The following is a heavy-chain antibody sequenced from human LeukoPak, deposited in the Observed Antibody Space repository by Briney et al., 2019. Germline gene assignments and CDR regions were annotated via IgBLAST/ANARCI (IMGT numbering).Heavy chain of an antibody. V-gene: IGHV3-9*03. Sequence: PGRSLRLSCAASGFTFDDYAMHWVRQAPGKGLEWVSGISWNSGSIGYADSVKGRFTISRDNAKNSLYLQMNSLRAEDMALYYCAKGYSRGTHTQVDYWGQGTLVTVSS. D-gene: IGHD6-19*01. J-gene: IGHJ4*02. CDR1: GFTFDDYA. CDR2: ISWNSGSI. CDR3: AKGYSRGTHTQVDY.